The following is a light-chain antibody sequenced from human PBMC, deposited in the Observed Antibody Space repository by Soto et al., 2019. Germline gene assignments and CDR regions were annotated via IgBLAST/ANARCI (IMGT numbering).Light chain of an antibody. Sequence: DIQLTQSPSFLSAFVGDRVTMTCRDSQGISSYLAWYQQRPGRAPRFLIQPATTLQSGVPSRFSASGSATGFTLTISSLHPEDYATYYCQELNTFPRTFGQGTKVEI. CDR1: QGISSY. J-gene: IGKJ1*01. CDR2: PAT. V-gene: IGKV1-9*01. CDR3: QELNTFPRT.